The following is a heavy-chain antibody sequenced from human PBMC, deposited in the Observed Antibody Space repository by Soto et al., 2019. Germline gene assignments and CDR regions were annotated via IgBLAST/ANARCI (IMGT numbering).Heavy chain of an antibody. D-gene: IGHD3-10*01. J-gene: IGHJ4*02. CDR1: GFTFSDYY. CDR2: ISSSSSYT. Sequence: GGSLRLSCAASGFTFSDYYMSWIRQAPGKGLEWVSYISSSSSYTNYADSVKGRFTISRDNAKNSLYLQMNSLRAEDTAVYYCARVGVEVLLWFGELDYWGQGTLVTVSS. V-gene: IGHV3-11*06. CDR3: ARVGVEVLLWFGELDY.